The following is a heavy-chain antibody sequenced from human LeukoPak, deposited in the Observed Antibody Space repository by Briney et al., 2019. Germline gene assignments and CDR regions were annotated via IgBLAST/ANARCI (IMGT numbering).Heavy chain of an antibody. CDR3: AKLDSSGYYSRGY. CDR1: GFTFSSYA. J-gene: IGHJ4*02. CDR2: ISGSGGST. D-gene: IGHD3-22*01. Sequence: PGGSLRLSCAASGFTFSSYAMSWVRQAPGEGLEWVSAISGSGGSTYYADSVKGRFTISRDNSKNTLYLQMNSLRAEDTAVYYCAKLDSSGYYSRGYWGQGTLVTVSS. V-gene: IGHV3-23*01.